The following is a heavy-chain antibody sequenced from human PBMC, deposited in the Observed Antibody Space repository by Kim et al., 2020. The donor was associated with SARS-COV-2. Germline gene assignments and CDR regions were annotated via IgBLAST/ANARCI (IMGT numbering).Heavy chain of an antibody. CDR1: GGTFSSYA. D-gene: IGHD2-15*01. CDR3: ARVGCSGGSCYSAMRSRPTYYYYYGMDV. Sequence: SVKVSCKASGGTFSSYAISWVRQAPGQGLEWMGRIIPILGIANYAQKFQGRVTITADKSTSTAYMELSSLRSEDTAVYYCARVGCSGGSCYSAMRSRPTYYYYYGMDVWGQGTTVTVSS. J-gene: IGHJ6*02. V-gene: IGHV1-69*04. CDR2: IIPILGIA.